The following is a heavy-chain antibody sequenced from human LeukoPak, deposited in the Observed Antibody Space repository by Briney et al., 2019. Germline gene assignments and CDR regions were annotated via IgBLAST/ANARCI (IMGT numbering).Heavy chain of an antibody. J-gene: IGHJ4*02. CDR1: GFSFSSYA. CDR3: ARGFPRHYESRGIKFDY. Sequence: GGSLRLSCAASGFSFSSYAMHWVRQAPGKGLDWVAVISYDGSNKKYADSVKGRFTISRDNSKNTLYLRMNSLRAEDTALYYCARGFPRHYESRGIKFDYWGQGILVTVSS. CDR2: ISYDGSNK. V-gene: IGHV3-30*04. D-gene: IGHD3-22*01.